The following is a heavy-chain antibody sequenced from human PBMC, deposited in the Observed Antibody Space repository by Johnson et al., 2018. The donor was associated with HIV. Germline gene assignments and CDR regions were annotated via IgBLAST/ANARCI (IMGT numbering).Heavy chain of an antibody. CDR3: ASPLIAAGEGAFDI. CDR2: IYSGGST. J-gene: IGHJ3*02. V-gene: IGHV3-66*01. Sequence: VQLVESGGGLVQPWGSLRLSCAASGFTVSSNYMSWVRQAPGKGLEWVSVIYSGGSTYYADSVKGRFTISRDNSKNTLYLQRNSLRAEDTAVYYCASPLIAAGEGAFDIWGQGTMVTVSS. CDR1: GFTVSSNY. D-gene: IGHD6-13*01.